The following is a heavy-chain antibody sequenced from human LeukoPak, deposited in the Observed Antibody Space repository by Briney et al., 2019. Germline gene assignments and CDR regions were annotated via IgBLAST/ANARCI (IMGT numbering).Heavy chain of an antibody. D-gene: IGHD4-17*01. J-gene: IGHJ4*02. CDR3: ARIPKTTYFDY. CDR2: IYTGGST. Sequence: GGSLRLSCAASGFTVSSKYMSWVRQAPGKGLEWVSVIYTGGSTDYADSVKGQFTISRDNSENTLHLQMNSLRAEDTAVYYCARIPKTTYFDYWGQGTLVTVSS. CDR1: GFTVSSKY. V-gene: IGHV3-53*01.